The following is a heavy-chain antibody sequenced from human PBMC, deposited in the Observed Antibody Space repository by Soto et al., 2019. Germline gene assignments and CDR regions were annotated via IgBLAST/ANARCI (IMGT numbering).Heavy chain of an antibody. V-gene: IGHV4-59*01. D-gene: IGHD3-3*01. Sequence: PSETLSLTCAVSGGSISSYYWSWIRQPPGKGLEWIGYIYYSGSTNYNPSLKSRVTISVDASKNQFSLKLSSVTAADTAVYYCAREAGSYYDFWSGYFAFDYWGQGTLVTVSS. J-gene: IGHJ4*02. CDR3: AREAGSYYDFWSGYFAFDY. CDR2: IYYSGST. CDR1: GGSISSYY.